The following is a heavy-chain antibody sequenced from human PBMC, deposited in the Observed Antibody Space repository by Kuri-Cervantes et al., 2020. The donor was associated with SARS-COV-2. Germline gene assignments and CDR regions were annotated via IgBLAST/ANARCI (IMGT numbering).Heavy chain of an antibody. D-gene: IGHD3-10*01. CDR3: ARGSILLWFGESPPDY. J-gene: IGHJ4*02. Sequence: SETLSLTCTVSGGSISSSSYYWGWIRQPPGKGLEWIGSIYYSGSTYYNPSLKIRVTISVDTSKNQFSLKLSSVTAADTAVYYCARGSILLWFGESPPDYWGQGTLVTVSS. CDR2: IYYSGST. V-gene: IGHV4-39*01. CDR1: GGSISSSSYY.